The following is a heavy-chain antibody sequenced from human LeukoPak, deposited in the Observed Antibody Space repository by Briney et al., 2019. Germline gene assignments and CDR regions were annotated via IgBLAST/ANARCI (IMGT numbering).Heavy chain of an antibody. CDR2: INPSGGST. D-gene: IGHD3-22*01. CDR1: GYTFTGYY. CDR3: ATHSSAYYYVNPLWQH. J-gene: IGHJ1*01. Sequence: ASVKVSCKASGYTFTGYYMHWVRQAPGQGLEWMGIINPSGGSTSYAQKFQGRFTMTEDTSTDTAYMELSSLRSEDTAVYYCATHSSAYYYVNPLWQHWGQGTLVTVSS. V-gene: IGHV1-46*01.